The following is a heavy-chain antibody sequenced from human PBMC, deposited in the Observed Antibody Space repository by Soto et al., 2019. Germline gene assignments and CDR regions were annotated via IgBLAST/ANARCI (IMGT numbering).Heavy chain of an antibody. CDR2: TYYRSKWYN. V-gene: IGHV6-1*01. D-gene: IGHD6-19*01. Sequence: SQTLSLTCAISGDSVSSHSAAWNWVRQSPSRGLEWLGRTYYRSKWYNDYAVSVKSRITIDPDTYKNQFSLQLNYVTPDDTAVYYWARAVAATANALVSWGQGTVVTVSS. CDR3: ARAVAATANALVS. J-gene: IGHJ3*02. CDR1: GDSVSSHSAA.